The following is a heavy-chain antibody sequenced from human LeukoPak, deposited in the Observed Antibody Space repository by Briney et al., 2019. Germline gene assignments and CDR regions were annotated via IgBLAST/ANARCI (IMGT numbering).Heavy chain of an antibody. V-gene: IGHV4-39*07. D-gene: IGHD2-21*01. Sequence: SETLSLTCTVSGGSISSSSYYWGWIRQPPGKGLEWIGEIYHSGSTNYNPSLKSRVTISVDKSKNQFSLKLSSVTAADTAVYYCATSRASDWYYYGMDVWGQGTTVTVSS. CDR2: IYHSGST. CDR1: GGSISSSSYY. CDR3: ATSRASDWYYYGMDV. J-gene: IGHJ6*02.